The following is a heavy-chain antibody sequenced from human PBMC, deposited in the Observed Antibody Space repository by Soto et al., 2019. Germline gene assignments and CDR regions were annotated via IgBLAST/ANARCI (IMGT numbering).Heavy chain of an antibody. D-gene: IGHD3-16*02. Sequence: ASVKVSCKASGYTFTSYGISWVRQAPGQGLEWMGWISAYNGNTNYVQKLQGRVTMTTDTSTSTAYMELRSLRSDDTAVYYCARVRITFGGVIVIPDAFDIWGQGTMVTVSS. V-gene: IGHV1-18*04. CDR2: ISAYNGNT. CDR1: GYTFTSYG. J-gene: IGHJ3*02. CDR3: ARVRITFGGVIVIPDAFDI.